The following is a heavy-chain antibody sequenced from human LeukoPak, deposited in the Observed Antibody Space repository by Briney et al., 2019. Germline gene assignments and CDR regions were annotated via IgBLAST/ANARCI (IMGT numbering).Heavy chain of an antibody. D-gene: IGHD6-19*01. Sequence: GGSLRLSCAASGFTFSSYWMPWVRQAPGKGLVWVSRIDSDGSSTSYADSVKGRFTISRDNAKNSLFLQMSSLRAEDTAVYYCAREMYAGWYFAFDIWGQGTMVTVSS. J-gene: IGHJ3*02. CDR2: IDSDGSST. V-gene: IGHV3-74*01. CDR1: GFTFSSYW. CDR3: AREMYAGWYFAFDI.